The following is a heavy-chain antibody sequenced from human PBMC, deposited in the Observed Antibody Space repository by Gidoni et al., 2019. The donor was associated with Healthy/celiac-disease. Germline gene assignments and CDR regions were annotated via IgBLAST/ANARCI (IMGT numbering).Heavy chain of an antibody. CDR1: GFTFSSYA. J-gene: IGHJ3*02. CDR3: ARGVGGPDAFDI. CDR2: ISYDGSNK. Sequence: QVQLVESGGGVVQPGMSLRLSCAASGFTFSSYAMHWVRQAPGKGLEWVAVISYDGSNKYYADSVKGRFTISRDNSKNTLYLQMNSLRAEDTAVYYCARGVGGPDAFDIWGQGTMVTVSS. V-gene: IGHV3-30*04. D-gene: IGHD1-26*01.